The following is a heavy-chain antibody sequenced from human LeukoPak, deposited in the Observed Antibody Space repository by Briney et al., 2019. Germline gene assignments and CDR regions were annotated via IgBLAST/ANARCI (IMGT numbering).Heavy chain of an antibody. CDR1: GFTFSSYG. D-gene: IGHD6-13*01. CDR3: AKVTGPYSSSFGAGPS. J-gene: IGHJ4*02. V-gene: IGHV3-30*02. Sequence: GGSLRLSCAASGFTFSSYGMHWVRQAPGKGMEWVAFIRYDGSNKYYADSVKGRFTISRDNSKNTLYLQMNSLRAEDTAVYYCAKVTGPYSSSFGAGPSWGQRTLVTVSS. CDR2: IRYDGSNK.